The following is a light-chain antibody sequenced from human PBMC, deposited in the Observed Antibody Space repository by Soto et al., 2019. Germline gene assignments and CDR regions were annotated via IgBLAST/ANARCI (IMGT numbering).Light chain of an antibody. CDR1: QTIDTF. J-gene: IGKJ5*01. CDR2: AAS. Sequence: DIQMTQSPPSLSASVGDRVTITCRASQTIDTFANWYQQKPGKAPKLLIFAASTLHSGVPARFSGGGSGTEFTLTITGLHPEDFATYYCQQSFSTPTFGQGTRLELK. V-gene: IGKV1-39*01. CDR3: QQSFSTPT.